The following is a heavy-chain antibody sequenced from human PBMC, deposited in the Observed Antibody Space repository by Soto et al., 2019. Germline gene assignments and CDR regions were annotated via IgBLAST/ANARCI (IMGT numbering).Heavy chain of an antibody. CDR3: ARGQLLANFDY. Sequence: SETLSLTCAVYGGSFSGYYWSWIRQPPGKGLEWIGEINHSGSTNYNPSLKSRVTISVDTSKNQFSLKLSSVTAADTAVYYCARGQLLANFDYWGQGTLVTVS. D-gene: IGHD2-2*01. CDR1: GGSFSGYY. J-gene: IGHJ4*02. CDR2: INHSGST. V-gene: IGHV4-34*01.